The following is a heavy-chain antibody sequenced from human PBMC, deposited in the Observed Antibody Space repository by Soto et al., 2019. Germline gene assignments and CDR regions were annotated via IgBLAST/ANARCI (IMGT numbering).Heavy chain of an antibody. CDR2: IRSKTYGGTT. Sequence: GGSLRLSCTASGFTFGDYAMSWFRQAPGKGLEWVGFIRSKTYGGTTEYTTSVKGRFTISRDDSKSIAYLQMNSLKTEDTAVYYCAREANYYDSSGYYLLTYFDYWGQGTLVTVSS. CDR3: AREANYYDSSGYYLLTYFDY. J-gene: IGHJ4*02. CDR1: GFTFGDYA. V-gene: IGHV3-49*01. D-gene: IGHD3-22*01.